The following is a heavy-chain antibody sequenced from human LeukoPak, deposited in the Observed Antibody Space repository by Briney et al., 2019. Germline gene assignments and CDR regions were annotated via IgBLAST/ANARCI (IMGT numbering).Heavy chain of an antibody. CDR1: GYTFTSYY. Sequence: GASVKVSCKASGYTFTSYYMHWVRQAPGQGLEWMGGIIPIFGTANYAQKFQGRVTITADESTSTAYMELSSLRSEDTAVYYCARPTLDYGGNLYNWFDPWGQGTLVTVSS. V-gene: IGHV1-69*13. J-gene: IGHJ5*02. CDR2: IIPIFGTA. D-gene: IGHD4-23*01. CDR3: ARPTLDYGGNLYNWFDP.